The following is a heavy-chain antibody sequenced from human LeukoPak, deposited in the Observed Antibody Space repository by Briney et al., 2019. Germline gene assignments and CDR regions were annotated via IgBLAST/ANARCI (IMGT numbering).Heavy chain of an antibody. CDR2: INSDGSST. CDR3: ARGGYCYDSSGYYCLDY. J-gene: IGHJ4*02. D-gene: IGHD3-22*01. Sequence: GGSLRLSCAASGFTFSSYWMHWVRHAPGKGLVWVSRINSDGSSTSYADSVKGRFTISRDNAKNTLYLQMNSLRAEDTAVYYCARGGYCYDSSGYYCLDYWGQGTLVTVSS. CDR1: GFTFSSYW. V-gene: IGHV3-74*01.